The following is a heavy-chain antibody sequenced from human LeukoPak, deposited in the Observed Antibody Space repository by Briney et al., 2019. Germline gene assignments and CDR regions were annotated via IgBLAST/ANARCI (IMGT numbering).Heavy chain of an antibody. CDR3: ARGHVLVPAATDY. D-gene: IGHD2-2*01. CDR1: GYTFTRYQ. CDR2: MNPDNGNT. J-gene: IGHJ4*02. V-gene: IGHV1-8*01. Sequence: ASVKVSCKASGYTFTRYQINWVRQATGQGLEWMGWMNPDNGNTGFAQNFQGRVTMTRNISISTAYMALSSLRSGDTAVYYCARGHVLVPAATDYWGQGTLVTVSS.